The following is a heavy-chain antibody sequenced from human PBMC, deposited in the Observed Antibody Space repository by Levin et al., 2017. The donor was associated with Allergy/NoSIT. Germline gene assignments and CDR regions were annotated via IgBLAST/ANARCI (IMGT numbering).Heavy chain of an antibody. D-gene: IGHD6-19*01. V-gene: IGHV3-7*01. CDR1: GFTFSTYW. CDR3: ARYGLTSAVAGTSFGY. CDR2: IRQDGNEQ. Sequence: GGSLRLSCTASGFTFSTYWVTWIRQAPGKGLEWVANIRQDGNEQHYVDSVKGRFTISRDNAKNSLYLQMNSLRAEDTAVYYCARYGLTSAVAGTSFGYWGQGTLVTVSS. J-gene: IGHJ4*02.